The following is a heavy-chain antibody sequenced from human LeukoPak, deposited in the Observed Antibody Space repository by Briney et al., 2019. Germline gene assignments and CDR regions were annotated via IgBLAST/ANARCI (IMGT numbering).Heavy chain of an antibody. CDR2: IGGGGYTT. V-gene: IGHV3-23*01. CDR1: GLTFGNYG. Sequence: GGSLRLSCVASGLTFGNYGMNWVRKAPGKGLEWVSSIGGGGYTTYYADSVRGRFTISRDNSKNSMYLQMSSLRAEDTAIYYCAEVESSYCRIWGQGTLVTVSS. D-gene: IGHD3-10*01. J-gene: IGHJ4*02. CDR3: AEVESSYCRI.